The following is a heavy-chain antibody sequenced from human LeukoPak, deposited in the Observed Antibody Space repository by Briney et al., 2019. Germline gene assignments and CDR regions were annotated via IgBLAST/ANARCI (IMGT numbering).Heavy chain of an antibody. CDR2: IKKDGSES. D-gene: IGHD1-14*01. CDR3: ARVRPGLTLDY. Sequence: QAGGSLRLSCAASGFTFSNYWMSWVRQAPGEGLEWVARIKKDGSESYYVDSLKGRFTISKDNAKSSLYLQMNSLRADDTAVYYCARVRPGLTLDYWGQGILVTVSS. CDR1: GFTFSNYW. J-gene: IGHJ4*02. V-gene: IGHV3-7*01.